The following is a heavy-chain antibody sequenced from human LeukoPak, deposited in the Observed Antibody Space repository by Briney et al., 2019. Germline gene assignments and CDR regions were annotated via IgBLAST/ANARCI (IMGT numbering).Heavy chain of an antibody. CDR2: INPNSGGT. CDR3: ARDSVYSSSFDY. CDR1: GYTFTGYY. J-gene: IGHJ4*02. D-gene: IGHD6-13*01. Sequence: ASVKVSCKASGYTFTGYYMHWVRQAPGQGLEWMGWINPNSGGTNYAQKFQGRVTMTRDTPISTAYMELSRLRSDDTAVYYCARDSVYSSSFDYWGQGTLVTVSS. V-gene: IGHV1-2*02.